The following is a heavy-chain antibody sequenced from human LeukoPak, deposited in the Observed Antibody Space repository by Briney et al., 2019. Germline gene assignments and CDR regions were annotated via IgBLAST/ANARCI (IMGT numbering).Heavy chain of an antibody. Sequence: GGSLRLSCAASRFTFSSYAMSWVRQAPGKGLEWVSAISGSGGSTYYADSVKGRFTISRDNSKNTLYLQMNSLRAEDTAVYYCAKGGEIQLWLSYFDYWGQGTLVTVSS. CDR2: ISGSGGST. J-gene: IGHJ4*02. CDR1: RFTFSSYA. V-gene: IGHV3-23*01. D-gene: IGHD5-18*01. CDR3: AKGGEIQLWLSYFDY.